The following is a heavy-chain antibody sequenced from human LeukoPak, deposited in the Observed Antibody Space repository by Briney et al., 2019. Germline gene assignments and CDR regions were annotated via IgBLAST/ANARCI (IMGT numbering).Heavy chain of an antibody. CDR2: ISGSGGST. CDR3: ARDLHYYVAMDV. J-gene: IGHJ6*02. V-gene: IGHV3-23*01. Sequence: GGSLRLSCAASGFTFSSYAMSWVRQAPGKGLEWVSVISGSGGSTYYADSVKGRFTISRDNSKNMLYLQMNSLRAEDTAVYYCARDLHYYVAMDVWGQGATVTVSS. CDR1: GFTFSSYA. D-gene: IGHD3-10*02.